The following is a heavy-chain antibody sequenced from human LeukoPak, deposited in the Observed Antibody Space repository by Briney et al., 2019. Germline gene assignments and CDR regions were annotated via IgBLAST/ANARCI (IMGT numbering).Heavy chain of an antibody. CDR3: ARDKRAAAGQEAFDY. Sequence: ASVKVSCKASGYTFTGYYMHWVRQAPGQGLEWMGWINHNSGGTNYQQKFQGRVTKARDTSFSTVYMELSRLRSGDTAVYYCARDKRAAAGQEAFDYWGQGTLVTLS. D-gene: IGHD6-13*01. CDR1: GYTFTGYY. J-gene: IGHJ4*02. CDR2: INHNSGGT. V-gene: IGHV1-2*02.